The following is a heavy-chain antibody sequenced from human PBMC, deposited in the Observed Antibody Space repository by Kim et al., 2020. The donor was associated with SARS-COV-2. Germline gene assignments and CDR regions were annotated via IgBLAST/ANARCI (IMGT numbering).Heavy chain of an antibody. Sequence: SETLSLTCTVSGGSISSYYWSWIRQPPGKGLERIGYIYYSGSTNYNPSLKSRVTISVDTSKNQFSLKLSSVTAADTAVYYCASRLYYYDSRSKGDDAFDIWGQGTMVTVSS. CDR1: GGSISSYY. J-gene: IGHJ3*02. CDR3: ASRLYYYDSRSKGDDAFDI. CDR2: IYYSGST. V-gene: IGHV4-59*01. D-gene: IGHD3-22*01.